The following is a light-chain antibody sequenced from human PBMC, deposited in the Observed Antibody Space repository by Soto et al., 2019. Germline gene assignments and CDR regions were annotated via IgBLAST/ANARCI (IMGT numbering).Light chain of an antibody. CDR3: TAWDDSLNVSYV. J-gene: IGLJ1*01. CDR2: SNN. CDR1: SSNIGSKT. Sequence: QSALTQPPSASGTPGQRVTISCSGSSSNIGSKTVNWYQQLPGTATKLLNYSNNQRTSGVPDRFSGSKSGTSTSLAISGLQSEDEADYCCTAWDDSLNVSYVVGTGTTVTVL. V-gene: IGLV1-44*01.